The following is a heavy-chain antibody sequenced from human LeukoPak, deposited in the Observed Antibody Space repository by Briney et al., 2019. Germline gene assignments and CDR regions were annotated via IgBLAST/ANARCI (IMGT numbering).Heavy chain of an antibody. CDR1: GGSISSGGYS. CDR2: IYHSGST. Sequence: PSETPSLTCAVSGGSISSGGYSWSWIRQPPGKGLEWIGYIYHSGSTYYNPSLKSRVTISVDRSKNQFSLKLSSVTAADTAVYYCARGDNYWGQGTLVTVSS. J-gene: IGHJ4*02. CDR3: ARGDNY. V-gene: IGHV4-30-2*01.